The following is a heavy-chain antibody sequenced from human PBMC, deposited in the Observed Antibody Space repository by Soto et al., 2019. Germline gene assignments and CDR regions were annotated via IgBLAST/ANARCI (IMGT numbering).Heavy chain of an antibody. Sequence: QVRLPESGPELVKPSETLSLTCTVSGASISPYYWYWVRQPPGKRPQCIGCIYYTGNTHYNPYLQSRVTISRDTSRNQFSLELTSVTAADTAMYFCAAGLDHQKVGYWGQGTLVTVSS. D-gene: IGHD2-2*03. J-gene: IGHJ4*02. CDR1: GASISPYY. CDR2: IYYTGNT. V-gene: IGHV4-59*01. CDR3: AAGLDHQKVGY.